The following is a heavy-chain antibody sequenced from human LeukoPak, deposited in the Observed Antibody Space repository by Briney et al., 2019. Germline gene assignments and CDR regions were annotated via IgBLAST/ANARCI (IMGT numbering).Heavy chain of an antibody. J-gene: IGHJ3*02. CDR3: AKGGYYASSGSYAFDI. V-gene: IGHV3-30*18. CDR1: GFTFSRYA. CDR2: ISYDGTNK. Sequence: GGSLRLSCAASGFTFSRYAMHWVRQAPGKGLDWVAVISYDGTNKYYADSVKGRFTISRDSSKNTLSLQMNSLRAEDTAVYYCAKGGYYASSGSYAFDIWGQGTVVTVSS. D-gene: IGHD3-22*01.